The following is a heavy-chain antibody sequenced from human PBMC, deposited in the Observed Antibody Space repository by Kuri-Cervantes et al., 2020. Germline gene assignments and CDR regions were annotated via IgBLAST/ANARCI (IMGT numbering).Heavy chain of an antibody. V-gene: IGHV3-30*18. D-gene: IGHD3-10*01. CDR1: GFTFSSYG. J-gene: IGHJ6*02. Sequence: GGSLRLSCAASGFTFSSYGMHWVRQAPGKGLEWVAVISYDGSNKYYADSVKGRFTISRDNSKNTLYLQMNSLRAEDTAVYYCAKNSPEIWFGELLYPFYYYGMDVWGHGTTVTVSS. CDR2: ISYDGSNK. CDR3: AKNSPEIWFGELLYPFYYYGMDV.